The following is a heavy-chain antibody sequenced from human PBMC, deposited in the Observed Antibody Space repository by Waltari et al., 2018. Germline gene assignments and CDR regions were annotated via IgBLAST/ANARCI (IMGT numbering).Heavy chain of an antibody. Sequence: EVQRVQSGPEVKHSGESLRISCHVSEYRCISYWIAWVRPMPGKGLEYMGIIWPDDSDTRYRPSFQGQVIISVDKSIGTAYLQLNTLKASDTAMYYCARPRRGRDAFDVWGPGTMVTVS. CDR2: IWPDDSDT. J-gene: IGHJ3*01. V-gene: IGHV5-51*03. D-gene: IGHD3-10*01. CDR3: ARPRRGRDAFDV. CDR1: EYRCISYW.